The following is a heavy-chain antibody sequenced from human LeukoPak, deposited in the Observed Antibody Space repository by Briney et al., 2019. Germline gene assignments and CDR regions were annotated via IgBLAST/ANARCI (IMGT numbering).Heavy chain of an antibody. CDR1: GGFINSYY. CDR2: VYTSGIT. V-gene: IGHV4-4*07. J-gene: IGHJ6*03. Sequence: SETLSLTCTASGGFINSYYWSWIRQPAGKGLEWIGRVYTSGITNYNPSLKSRITMSVDASKNQFSLKLTSVTAADTAVYYCARHNGFDRGYYYYMDVWGKGTTVTVSS. CDR3: ARHNGFDRGYYYYMDV. D-gene: IGHD3-9*01.